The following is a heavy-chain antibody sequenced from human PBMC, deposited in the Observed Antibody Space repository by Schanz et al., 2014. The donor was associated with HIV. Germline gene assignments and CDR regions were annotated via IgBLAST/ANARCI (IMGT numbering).Heavy chain of an antibody. CDR1: GFTFSSHA. Sequence: EVQLLESGEGLVEPGESLRLSCAVSGFTFSSHAMTWVRQAPGKGLEWVSGISISGETTYYADSVKGRFTISRDNSKNTLYLQMSSLRVEDTAVYYCANEEVPNDYWGQGTLVTVSS. J-gene: IGHJ4*02. CDR3: ANEEVPNDY. CDR2: ISISGETT. V-gene: IGHV3-23*01.